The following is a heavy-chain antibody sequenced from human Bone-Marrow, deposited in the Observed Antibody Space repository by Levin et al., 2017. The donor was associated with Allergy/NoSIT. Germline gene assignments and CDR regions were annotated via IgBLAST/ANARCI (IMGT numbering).Heavy chain of an antibody. J-gene: IGHJ6*03. V-gene: IGHV3-48*02. CDR1: GFTFSIYN. CDR2: ISSSSSTI. Sequence: GESLKISCAASGFTFSIYNMNWDRQAPGKGLEWVSYISSSSSTIYYTDSVKGRFTISRDNAKNSLYLQMNSLRDEDTAVYYCARDILYYSFYMDVWGKGTTVTVSS. D-gene: IGHD2-15*01. CDR3: ARDILYYSFYMDV.